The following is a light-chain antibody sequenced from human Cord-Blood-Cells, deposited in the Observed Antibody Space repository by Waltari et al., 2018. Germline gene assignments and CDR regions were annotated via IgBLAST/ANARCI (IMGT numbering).Light chain of an antibody. J-gene: IGLJ3*02. CDR2: GNI. CDR1: SPNIGAGYD. Sequence: QSVLTQPPSVSGAPGQRVTISCTGSSPNIGAGYDVHWYQQLPGTAPKLLIYGNINRPSGVPDRFSGSKSGTSASLAITGLQAEDEADYYCQSYDSSLSGPNWVFGGGTKLTVL. V-gene: IGLV1-40*01. CDR3: QSYDSSLSGPNWV.